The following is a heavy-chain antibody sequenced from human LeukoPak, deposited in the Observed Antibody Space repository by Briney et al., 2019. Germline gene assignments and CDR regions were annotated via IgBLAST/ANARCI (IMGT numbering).Heavy chain of an antibody. CDR1: GFTFSSYA. Sequence: PGGSLRLSCAASGFTFSSYAMSWVRQAPGKGLEWVSAISGSGGSTYYADSVKGRFTISRDNSKNTLYLQMNSLRAEDTAVYYCARWGITMIVVAPGEGLDYWGQGTLVTVSS. J-gene: IGHJ4*02. CDR3: ARWGITMIVVAPGEGLDY. V-gene: IGHV3-23*01. CDR2: ISGSGGST. D-gene: IGHD3-22*01.